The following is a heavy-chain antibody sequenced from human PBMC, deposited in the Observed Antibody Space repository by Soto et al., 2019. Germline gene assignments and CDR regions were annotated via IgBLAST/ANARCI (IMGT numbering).Heavy chain of an antibody. V-gene: IGHV4-31*03. CDR1: GGSISSGGYY. CDR2: IYYSGST. J-gene: IGHJ6*02. D-gene: IGHD6-19*01. Sequence: TLSLTCTVSGGSISSGGYYWSWIRQHPGKGLEWIGYIYYSGSTYYNPSLKSRVTISVDTSKNQFSLKLNSVTPEDTAVYYCAREVLGSGWYFDGMDVWGQGTTVTVS. CDR3: AREVLGSGWYFDGMDV.